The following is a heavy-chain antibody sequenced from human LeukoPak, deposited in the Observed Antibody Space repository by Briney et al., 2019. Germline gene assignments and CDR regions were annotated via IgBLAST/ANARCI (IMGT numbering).Heavy chain of an antibody. CDR3: ARTYYYDSSGYYPASPHDY. V-gene: IGHV3-23*01. J-gene: IGHJ4*02. Sequence: GGSLRLSCAASGFTFSSYGMNWVRQAPGKGLEWVSAISGSGGNTYYADSVKGRFTISRDNSKNTLYLQMNSLRAEDTAVYYCARTYYYDSSGYYPASPHDYWGQGTLVTVSS. CDR2: ISGSGGNT. D-gene: IGHD3-22*01. CDR1: GFTFSSYG.